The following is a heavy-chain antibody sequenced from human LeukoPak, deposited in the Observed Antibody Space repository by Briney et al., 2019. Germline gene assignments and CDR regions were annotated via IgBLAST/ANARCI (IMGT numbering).Heavy chain of an antibody. CDR3: ARGYGDSTNWFDP. D-gene: IGHD4-17*01. CDR1: GFTVSSNY. V-gene: IGHV3-66*01. J-gene: IGHJ5*02. CDR2: IYSGGST. Sequence: GGSLRLSCAASGFTVSSNYMSWVRQAPGKGLEWLSVIYSGGSTFYVDSVKGRFTISRDNSKNTLYLQMNSLRVEDTAVYYCARGYGDSTNWFDPWGQGTLVTVSS.